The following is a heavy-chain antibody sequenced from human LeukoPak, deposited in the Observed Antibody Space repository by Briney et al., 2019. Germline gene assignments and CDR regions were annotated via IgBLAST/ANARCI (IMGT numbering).Heavy chain of an antibody. V-gene: IGHV4-59*01. D-gene: IGHD6-13*01. J-gene: IGHJ3*01. Sequence: TSETLSLTCTVFGGPITGYYWSWIRQPPGKGLEWIGYVSYRGSTNYNPSLKSRVTISVDTSKNQFSLKLSSVTAADTVVYHCARPYSSNWYDAFHFWGQGTMVTVSS. CDR2: VSYRGST. CDR3: ARPYSSNWYDAFHF. CDR1: GGPITGYY.